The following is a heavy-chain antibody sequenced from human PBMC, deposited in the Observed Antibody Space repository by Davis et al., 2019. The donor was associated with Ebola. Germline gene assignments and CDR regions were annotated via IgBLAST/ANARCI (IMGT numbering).Heavy chain of an antibody. V-gene: IGHV3-11*06. CDR1: GFTFSDYY. J-gene: IGHJ3*02. CDR2: ISSISSYT. Sequence: GGPLRLSCAAPGFTFSDYYMSWIRQAPGKGLEWVSYISSISSYTNYADSVKGRFTISRDNAKNSLYLQMNSLRAEDTAVYYCAKDTSNIWFDIWGQGTNVTVSS. D-gene: IGHD1-26*01. CDR3: AKDTSNIWFDI.